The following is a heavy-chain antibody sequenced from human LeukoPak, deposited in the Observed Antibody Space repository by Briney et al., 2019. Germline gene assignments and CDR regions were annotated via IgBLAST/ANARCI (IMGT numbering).Heavy chain of an antibody. CDR1: GYTFTGYY. V-gene: IGHV1-2*06. Sequence: ASVKVSCKASGYTFTGYYTHWVRQAPGQGLEWMGRTNPNSGGTNYAQKFQGRVTMTRDTSISTAYMELSRLRSDDTAVYYCAREGDYYDSSGYSYYFDYWGQGTLVTVSS. D-gene: IGHD3-22*01. J-gene: IGHJ4*02. CDR2: TNPNSGGT. CDR3: AREGDYYDSSGYSYYFDY.